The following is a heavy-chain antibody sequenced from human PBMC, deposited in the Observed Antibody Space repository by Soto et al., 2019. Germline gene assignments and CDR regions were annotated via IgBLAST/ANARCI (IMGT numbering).Heavy chain of an antibody. V-gene: IGHV3-33*01. CDR1: GFTFSSYG. D-gene: IGHD6-19*01. CDR3: ARDECVAGNCAFDI. J-gene: IGHJ3*02. CDR2: IWYDGSNK. Sequence: QVQLVESGGGVVQPGRSLRLSCAASGFTFSSYGMHWVRQAPGKGLEWVAVIWYDGSNKYYADSVKGRFTISRDNSKNTLYLQMNSLRAEDTAVYYCARDECVAGNCAFDIWGQGTMVTVSS.